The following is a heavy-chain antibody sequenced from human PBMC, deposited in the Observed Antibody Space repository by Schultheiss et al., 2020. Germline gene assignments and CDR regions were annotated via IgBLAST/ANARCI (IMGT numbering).Heavy chain of an antibody. CDR3: AREKTPWGWFDP. CDR2: INPNSGGT. J-gene: IGHJ5*02. Sequence: ASVKVSCKASGYTFTGYYMHWVRQAPGQGLEWMGRINPNSGGTNYAQKFQGRVTMTRDTSISTAYMELSRLRSDDTAVYYCAREKTPWGWFDPWGQGTLVTVSS. CDR1: GYTFTGYY. V-gene: IGHV1-2*06. D-gene: IGHD3-16*01.